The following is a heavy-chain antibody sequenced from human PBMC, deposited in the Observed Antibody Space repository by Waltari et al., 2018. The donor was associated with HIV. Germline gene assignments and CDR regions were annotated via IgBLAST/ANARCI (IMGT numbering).Heavy chain of an antibody. CDR2: IYTSGST. J-gene: IGHJ5*02. V-gene: IGHV4-4*07. CDR1: GGSISRYY. Sequence: QVQLQESGPGLVKPSETLSLTCTVSGGSISRYYWSWNRQPDGKGLEWIWSIYTSGSTTSTLSLKSRVTMSVDTSKHLFSLKLSSVTAADTAVYYCARGITRIGENWFDPWGQGTLVTVSS. CDR3: ARGITRIGENWFDP. D-gene: IGHD3-10*02.